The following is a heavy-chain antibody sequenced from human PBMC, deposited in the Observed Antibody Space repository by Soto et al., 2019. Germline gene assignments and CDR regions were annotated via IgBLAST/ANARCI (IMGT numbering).Heavy chain of an antibody. CDR3: ARWSYLDY. CDR1: GFSFGSYA. Sequence: QPGGSLRLSCAASGFSFGSYALSWVRQAPGKGLEWVSTISGSDGKTFYADSVKGRFSISRDTSQNTLYLQVNSLRADDTAIYYCARWSYLDYWGQGTRVTVSS. D-gene: IGHD3-3*01. J-gene: IGHJ4*02. V-gene: IGHV3-23*01. CDR2: ISGSDGKT.